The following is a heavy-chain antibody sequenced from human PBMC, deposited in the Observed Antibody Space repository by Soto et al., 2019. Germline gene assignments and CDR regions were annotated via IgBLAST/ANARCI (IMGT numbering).Heavy chain of an antibody. CDR2: LYTGGSA. V-gene: IGHV3-53*01. Sequence: SLRLSCAASGFSVTDHYMTWVRQAPGKGLEWVSVLYTGGSAYYGDSVKGRFTISRDSSTNTLYLQMNSLKVGDTAFYFCARSFNDWTTYFDYWREGTLVTVSS. J-gene: IGHJ4*02. D-gene: IGHD3-9*01. CDR1: GFSVTDHY. CDR3: ARSFNDWTTYFDY.